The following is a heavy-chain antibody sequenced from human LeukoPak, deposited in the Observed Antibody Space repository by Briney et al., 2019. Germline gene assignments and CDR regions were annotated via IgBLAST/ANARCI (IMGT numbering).Heavy chain of an antibody. CDR2: IKQGGSEK. Sequence: SGGSLRLSCAASGFTFSGSWMSWVRQAPGKGLGWVANIKQGGSEKYYVDSVKGRFTISRDNAKNSLYLQMNSLRAEDTAVYYCARGGGSYEYWGQGTLVTVSS. V-gene: IGHV3-7*01. CDR3: ARGGGSYEY. J-gene: IGHJ4*02. D-gene: IGHD2-15*01. CDR1: GFTFSGSW.